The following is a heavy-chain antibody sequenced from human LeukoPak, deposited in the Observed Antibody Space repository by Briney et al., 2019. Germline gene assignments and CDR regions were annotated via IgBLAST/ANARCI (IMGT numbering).Heavy chain of an antibody. CDR2: IIPIFGTA. CDR3: ARENLAATPYYYYYGMDV. Sequence: ASVKVSCKASGGTFSSYAISWVRQAPGQGLEWMGGIIPIFGTANYAQKFQGRVTITADESTSTAYVELSSLRSEDTAVYYCARENLAATPYYYYYGMDVWGQGTTVTVSS. V-gene: IGHV1-69*01. J-gene: IGHJ6*02. CDR1: GGTFSSYA. D-gene: IGHD6-6*01.